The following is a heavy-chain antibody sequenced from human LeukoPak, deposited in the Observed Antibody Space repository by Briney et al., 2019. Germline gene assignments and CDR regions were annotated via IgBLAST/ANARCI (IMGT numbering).Heavy chain of an antibody. V-gene: IGHV3-30*04. CDR1: GFTFSSYA. J-gene: IGHJ3*02. CDR2: ISYDGSNK. Sequence: GGSLRLSCAASGFTFSSYAMHWVRQAPGKGLEWVAVISYDGSNKYYADSVKGRFTISRDNSKNTLYLQMNSLRAEDTAVYYCAKDSYGDYPGGAFDIWGQGTMVTVSS. CDR3: AKDSYGDYPGGAFDI. D-gene: IGHD4-17*01.